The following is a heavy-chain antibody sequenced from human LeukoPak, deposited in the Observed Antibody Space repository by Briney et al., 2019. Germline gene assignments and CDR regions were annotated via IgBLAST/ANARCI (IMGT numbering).Heavy chain of an antibody. CDR2: IYYSGSS. J-gene: IGHJ4*02. Sequence: PSETLSLTCAVSGGSFSSSSYSWSWIRQPPGKGLEWIGYIYYSGSSYYNPSLKSRVTISVDTSKNQFSLKLSSVTAADTAVYYCARVIAAAGTRQFDYWGQGTLVTVSS. D-gene: IGHD6-13*01. V-gene: IGHV4-30-4*07. CDR3: ARVIAAAGTRQFDY. CDR1: GGSFSSSSYS.